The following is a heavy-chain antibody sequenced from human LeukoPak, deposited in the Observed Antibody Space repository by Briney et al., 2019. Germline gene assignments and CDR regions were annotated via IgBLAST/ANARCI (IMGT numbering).Heavy chain of an antibody. CDR2: IYYSGTS. D-gene: IGHD7-27*01. CDR3: ARGPWGSSDY. J-gene: IGHJ4*02. Sequence: GSLRLSCAASGFTFSDYYMSWIRQPPGKGLEWIGNIYYSGTSYYNSSLKGRVTISVDTSKNQFSLKLNSVTAADTAVYYCARGPWGSSDYWGQGTLVTVSS. CDR1: GFTFSDYY. V-gene: IGHV4-34*01.